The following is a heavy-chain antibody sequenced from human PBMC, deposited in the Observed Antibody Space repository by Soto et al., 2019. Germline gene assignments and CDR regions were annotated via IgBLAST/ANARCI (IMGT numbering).Heavy chain of an antibody. J-gene: IGHJ6*02. CDR3: GRAYLGRLPRRADYYYAMDV. Sequence: PGESLKISCKGSGYSFTSYWIGWVRQMPGKGLEWMGIIYPGDSDTRYSPSFQGQVTISADKSISTAYLQWSSLKASDTAMYYCGRAYLGRLPRRADYYYAMDVWGRGTTVTVSS. CDR2: IYPGDSDT. CDR1: GYSFTSYW. D-gene: IGHD1-26*01. V-gene: IGHV5-51*01.